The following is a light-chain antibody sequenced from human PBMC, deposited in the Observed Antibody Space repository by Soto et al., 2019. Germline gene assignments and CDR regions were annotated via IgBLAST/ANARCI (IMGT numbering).Light chain of an antibody. CDR2: KTS. CDR3: QQYHSWPPT. Sequence: DIQMTQSPSTLSASVGDRVTITCRASQTISPWLAWYQQKPGKAPKFLIYKTSILESGVPSRFSGRGSGTEFTLTISSLQPDDFAVYYCQQYHSWPPTFGQGTRLEI. J-gene: IGKJ5*01. V-gene: IGKV1-5*03. CDR1: QTISPW.